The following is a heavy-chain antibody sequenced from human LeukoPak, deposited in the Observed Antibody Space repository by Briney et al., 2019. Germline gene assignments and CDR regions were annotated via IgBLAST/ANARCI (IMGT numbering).Heavy chain of an antibody. CDR1: GGSISSYY. J-gene: IGHJ4*02. D-gene: IGHD3-10*01. V-gene: IGHV4-4*07. CDR2: IYTSGST. Sequence: SETLSLTCTVSGGSISSYYWSWIRQPAGKGLEWIGRIYTSGSTNYNPSLKSRVTMSVDTSTNQFSLKLSSVTAEDTAVYYCAKGYYGSGSYGWFDYWGQGTLVTVSS. CDR3: AKGYYGSGSYGWFDY.